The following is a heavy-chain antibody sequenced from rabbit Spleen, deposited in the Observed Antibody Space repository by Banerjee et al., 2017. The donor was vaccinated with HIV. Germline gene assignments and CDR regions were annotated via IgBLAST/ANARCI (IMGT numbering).Heavy chain of an antibody. Sequence: LVESGGGLVQPGASLTLTCKASGFSFNVNYDMCWVRQAPGKGLEWIGCIYTGNAKTYYASWAKGRFTISKTSNTVDLKMTSLTAADTATYFCARDSGSGHYIDVLFNLWGPGTLVTVS. V-gene: IGHV1S40*01. J-gene: IGHJ4*01. CDR1: GFSFNVNYD. D-gene: IGHD1-1*01. CDR3: ARDSGSGHYIDVLFNL. CDR2: IYTGNAKT.